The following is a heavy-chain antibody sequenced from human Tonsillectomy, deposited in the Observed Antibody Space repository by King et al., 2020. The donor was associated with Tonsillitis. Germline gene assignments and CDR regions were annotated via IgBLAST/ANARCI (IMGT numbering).Heavy chain of an antibody. CDR3: ARQGVTVVRGIIKEADY. V-gene: IGHV4-39*07. CDR1: GGSISRSNYF. D-gene: IGHD3-10*01. Sequence: QLQESGPGLVKPSETLSLTCTVSGGSISRSNYFWGWVRQPPGKGLEGIGSIYYSGSTYYNPSLRSRVSISVDTSKNQFSLRLTSVNAADTALYYCARQGVTVVRGIIKEADYWGQGTLVTVSS. J-gene: IGHJ4*02. CDR2: IYYSGST.